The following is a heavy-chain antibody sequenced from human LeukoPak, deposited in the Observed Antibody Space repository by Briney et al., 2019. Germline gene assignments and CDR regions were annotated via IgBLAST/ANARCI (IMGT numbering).Heavy chain of an antibody. CDR1: GGSFSGYY. Sequence: PSEALSLTCAVYGGSFSGYYWSWIRQPPGKGLEWIGEINHSGSTNYNPSLKSRVTISVDTSKNQFSLKLSSVTAADTAVYYCARRGYYFTPDCWGQGTLVTVSS. J-gene: IGHJ4*02. D-gene: IGHD3-22*01. CDR2: INHSGST. V-gene: IGHV4-34*01. CDR3: ARRGYYFTPDC.